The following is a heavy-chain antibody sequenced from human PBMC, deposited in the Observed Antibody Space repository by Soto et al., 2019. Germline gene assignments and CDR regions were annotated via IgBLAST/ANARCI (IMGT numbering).Heavy chain of an antibody. J-gene: IGHJ6*03. V-gene: IGHV3-48*01. CDR2: ISSSSSVI. Sequence: ESGGGLVQPGVSLRLSCATSGFILSDCAMNWVRQAPGKGLEWVSYISSSSSVIDYADSVKGRFTVSRDNARNSLYLQLNSLRAEDTAVYYCARDLSWGSNGYCYMDVWGKGTTVTVSS. CDR1: GFILSDCA. D-gene: IGHD3-16*01. CDR3: ARDLSWGSNGYCYMDV.